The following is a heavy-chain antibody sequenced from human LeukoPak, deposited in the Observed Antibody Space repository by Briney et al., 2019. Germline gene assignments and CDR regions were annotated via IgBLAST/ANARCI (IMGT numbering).Heavy chain of an antibody. D-gene: IGHD1-1*01. V-gene: IGHV3-30*04. CDR2: ISYDGSNK. Sequence: PGRSLRLSCAAPGFTFSSYAMHWVRQAPGKGLEWVAVISYDGSNKYYADSVKGRFTISRDNSKNPLYLQMNSLRAEDTAVYYCARALGRYGIAGGFDYWGQGTLVTVSS. J-gene: IGHJ4*02. CDR3: ARALGRYGIAGGFDY. CDR1: GFTFSSYA.